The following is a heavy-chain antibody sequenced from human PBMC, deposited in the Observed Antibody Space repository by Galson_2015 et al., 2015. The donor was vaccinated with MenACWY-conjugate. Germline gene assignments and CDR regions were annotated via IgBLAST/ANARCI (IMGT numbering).Heavy chain of an antibody. V-gene: IGHV4-59*04. D-gene: IGHD6-13*01. J-gene: IGHJ4*02. CDR3: ARHVRGIAAAGSALEGGRQDY. Sequence: ETLSLTCNVSGGSISNYYWSWIRQPPGKGLEWIGYIYYSGNTYYNASLKSRITISVDTSKNQFSLNLSSVTAADTAVYYCARHVRGIAAAGSALEGGRQDYWGQGTSVTVSS. CDR1: GGSISNYY. CDR2: IYYSGNT.